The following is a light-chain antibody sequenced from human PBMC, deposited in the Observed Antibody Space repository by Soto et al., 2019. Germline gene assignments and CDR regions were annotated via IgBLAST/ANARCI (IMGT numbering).Light chain of an antibody. CDR1: QSVSSY. CDR3: QQRSNWPLT. V-gene: IGKV3-11*01. Sequence: EIGVTQSPATLSLSPEERATLSCRASQSVSSYLAWYQQKPGQAPRLLIYDASNRATGIPARFSGSGSGTDFTLTISSLEPEDFAVYYCQQRSNWPLTFGPGTKVDIK. CDR2: DAS. J-gene: IGKJ3*01.